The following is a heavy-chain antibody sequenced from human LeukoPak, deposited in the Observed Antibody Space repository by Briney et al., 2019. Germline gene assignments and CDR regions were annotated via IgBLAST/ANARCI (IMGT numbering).Heavy chain of an antibody. V-gene: IGHV3-30*04. CDR1: GFTFSSNA. CDR2: ISYDGSNK. Sequence: QTGGSLRLSCAASGFTFSSNAMHWDRQAPGKGLEWVAFISYDGSNKYYANSVKGRFTISRDNSKNTMYQQMNSLRPEDTAVYYSAMYAKYCRSISCYTDDWGQGTTVTVSS. J-gene: IGHJ4*02. CDR3: AMYAKYCRSISCYTDD. D-gene: IGHD2-2*02.